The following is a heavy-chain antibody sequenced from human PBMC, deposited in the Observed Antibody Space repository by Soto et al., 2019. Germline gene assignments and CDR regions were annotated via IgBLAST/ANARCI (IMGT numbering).Heavy chain of an antibody. V-gene: IGHV4-34*01. D-gene: IGHD5-18*01. CDR3: ARVTAMVRNDFDY. J-gene: IGHJ4*02. CDR2: INHSGNT. CDR1: CGTVGDDY. Sequence: EPLSHRYGVDCGTVGDDYCSWIRKPTRKGVKWIGEINHSGNTNYNPSLKNRVTISVDTSKNQFSRKLSSVTAADTYVYYGARVTAMVRNDFDYWGQGTL.